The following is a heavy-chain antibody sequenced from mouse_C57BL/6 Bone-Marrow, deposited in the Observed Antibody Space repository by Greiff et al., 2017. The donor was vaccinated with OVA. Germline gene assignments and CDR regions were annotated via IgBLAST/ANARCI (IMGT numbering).Heavy chain of an antibody. CDR2: INPNNGGT. J-gene: IGHJ2*01. D-gene: IGHD1-1*01. CDR1: GYTFTDYN. Sequence: EVQLQQSGPELVKPGASVKIPCKASGYTFTDYNMDWVKQSHGKSLEWIGDINPNNGGTIYNQKFKGKATLTVDKSSSTAYMELRSLTSEDTAVYYCARRKVYYYGSSFYVDYWGQGTTLTVSS. V-gene: IGHV1-18*01. CDR3: ARRKVYYYGSSFYVDY.